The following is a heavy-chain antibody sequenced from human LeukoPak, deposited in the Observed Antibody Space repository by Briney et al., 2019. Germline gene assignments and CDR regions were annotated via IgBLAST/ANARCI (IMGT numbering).Heavy chain of an antibody. J-gene: IGHJ5*02. D-gene: IGHD5-12*01. CDR2: VSANSGET. Sequence: ASVKDSCKASGYRLTSYGLSWLRQATGRGLVWMGWVSANSGETSYAQNFRDRVTLTTDTSTSTAYIELRSLTSDDTAVYYCARDWESDARTITDRWGQGTLVTVSS. CDR1: GYRLTSYG. CDR3: ARDWESDARTITDR. V-gene: IGHV1-18*01.